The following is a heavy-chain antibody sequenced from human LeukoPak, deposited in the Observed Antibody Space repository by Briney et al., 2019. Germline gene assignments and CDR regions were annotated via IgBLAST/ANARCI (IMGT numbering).Heavy chain of an antibody. CDR1: GFTFSSYA. D-gene: IGHD2-21*01. J-gene: IGHJ5*02. Sequence: GGSLRLSCAASGFTFSSYAMSWVRQAPGKGLEWVSSISTSSRYIYYKDSVRGRFTISRDDAKNSLYLEMNSLRAEDTAVYYCXXAXXXXXTXYLRRSWFDPWGQGTLVTVSS. CDR3: XXAXXXXXTXYLRRSWFDP. CDR2: ISTSSRYI. V-gene: IGHV3-21*01.